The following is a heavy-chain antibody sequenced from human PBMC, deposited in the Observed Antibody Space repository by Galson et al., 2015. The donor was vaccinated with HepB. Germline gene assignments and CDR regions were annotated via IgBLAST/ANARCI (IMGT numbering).Heavy chain of an antibody. D-gene: IGHD3-10*01. J-gene: IGHJ3*01. V-gene: IGHV3-23*01. CDR2: LSGVGSTT. Sequence: LVLAGAASGVICSSYARGGGRQAPGKGLERVSALSGVGSTTYYSDAAKSRCTIARDNSKNTMFLERSILGAGDAALCAETNSLRDEDTALYYCAKDHPWFGEVDVFDVWGQGTLVIVSS. CDR3: TNSLRDEDTALYYCAKDHPWFGEVDVFDV. CDR1: GVICSSYA.